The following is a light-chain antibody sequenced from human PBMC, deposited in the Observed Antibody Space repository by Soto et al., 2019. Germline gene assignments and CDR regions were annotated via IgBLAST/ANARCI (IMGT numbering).Light chain of an antibody. CDR1: QSVSSN. V-gene: IGKV3-15*01. J-gene: IGKJ2*01. CDR2: GAF. CDR3: QQYKNWPPYT. Sequence: EIVMTQSPATLSVSPGERATLSCRASQSVSSNLAWYQQKPGQAPRLLIYGAFTRATGIPARFSGSGSGTEFTLTISSLQSEDFAVYYCQQYKNWPPYTFGQGTKLEIK.